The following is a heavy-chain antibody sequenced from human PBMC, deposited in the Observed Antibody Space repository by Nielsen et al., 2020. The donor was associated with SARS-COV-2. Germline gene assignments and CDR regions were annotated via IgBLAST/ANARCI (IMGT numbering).Heavy chain of an antibody. Sequence: ASVKVSCKTSGYTFTSFAIHWVRQAPGQSLEWMGWINAGNGNTKYSQKFQGRVTITRDTSASTVYMELSSLRSEDTAVYYCARHLRGYIDYWGQGTLVTVSS. CDR1: GYTFTSFA. CDR2: INAGNGNT. J-gene: IGHJ4*02. V-gene: IGHV1-3*01. CDR3: ARHLRGYIDY.